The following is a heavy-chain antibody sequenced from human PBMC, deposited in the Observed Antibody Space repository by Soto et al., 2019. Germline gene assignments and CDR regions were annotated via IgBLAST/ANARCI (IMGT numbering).Heavy chain of an antibody. D-gene: IGHD4-17*01. CDR3: AKDRQYGSYFDY. V-gene: IGHV3-74*01. CDR2: THSDGSST. J-gene: IGHJ4*02. Sequence: PGGSLRLSCAASGFTFSYYWMHWVRQTPGMGLVWVSRTHSDGSSTTYADSVKGRFTISRDNSKNSLYLQMNSLRTEDTALYYCAKDRQYGSYFDYWGQGTLVTVSS. CDR1: GFTFSYYW.